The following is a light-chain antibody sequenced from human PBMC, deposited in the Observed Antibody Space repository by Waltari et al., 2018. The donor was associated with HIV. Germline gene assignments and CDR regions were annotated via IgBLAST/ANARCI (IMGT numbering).Light chain of an antibody. V-gene: IGLV1-40*01. CDR1: SSNIRAGYD. Sequence: QSVLPQPPSVSGAPVQTVTISCTGSSSNIRAGYDIHWYLHLPGTAPKLLIYGNSNRPSGVPDRFSGSKSGTSASLAITGLQAEDEADYYCQSYDSSLSGWVFGGGTKLTVL. CDR3: QSYDSSLSGWV. J-gene: IGLJ3*02. CDR2: GNS.